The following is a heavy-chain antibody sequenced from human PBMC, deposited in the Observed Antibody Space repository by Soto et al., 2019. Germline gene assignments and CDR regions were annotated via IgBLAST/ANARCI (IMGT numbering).Heavy chain of an antibody. CDR3: AREGRYCSSTSCYDDFWSGSPNFDY. J-gene: IGHJ4*02. CDR1: GYTFTSYG. D-gene: IGHD2-2*01. V-gene: IGHV1-18*01. CDR2: ISAYNGNT. Sequence: QVQLVQSGAEVKKPGASVKVSCKASGYTFTSYGISWVRQAPGQGLEWMRWISAYNGNTNYAQKLQGRVTMTTDTSTSTAYMELRSLRSDDTAVYYCAREGRYCSSTSCYDDFWSGSPNFDYWGQGTLVTVSS.